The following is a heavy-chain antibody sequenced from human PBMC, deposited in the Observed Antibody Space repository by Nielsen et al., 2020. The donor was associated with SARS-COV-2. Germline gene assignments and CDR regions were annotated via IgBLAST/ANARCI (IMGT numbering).Heavy chain of an antibody. CDR1: RLTFSTYD. J-gene: IGHJ3*02. D-gene: IGHD5-24*01. CDR3: ARELNVGMAIIGAFDI. CDR2: ISNDEGDK. Sequence: GGSLRLSCAASRLTFSTYDMHWVRQAPGKGLEWVAFISNDEGDKFYANSVRGRFTISRDNSKKTLYLQMNSLRPEDTAVYYCARELNVGMAIIGAFDIWGQGTMVTVSS. V-gene: IGHV3-30*03.